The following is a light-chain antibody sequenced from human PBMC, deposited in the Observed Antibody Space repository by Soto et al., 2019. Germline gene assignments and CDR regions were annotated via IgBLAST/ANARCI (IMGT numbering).Light chain of an antibody. CDR3: AAWDDSLSDAV. J-gene: IGLJ7*01. V-gene: IGLV1-47*01. Sequence: QSVLTQPPSASGTPGQRVTISCSGSSSNIGSNYVYWYQQFPGTAPKLLIYRDYQRPSGDPDRFSGSKSGTSASLAISGLRSEDEADYYCAAWDDSLSDAVFGGGTQLTVL. CDR1: SSNIGSNY. CDR2: RDY.